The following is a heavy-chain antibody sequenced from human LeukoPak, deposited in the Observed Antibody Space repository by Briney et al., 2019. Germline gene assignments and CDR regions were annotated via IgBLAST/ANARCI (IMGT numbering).Heavy chain of an antibody. CDR3: ARVLSASPGTPIEY. D-gene: IGHD3-10*01. CDR2: ISGGGDGT. CDR1: AFTFSGYA. V-gene: IGHV3-23*01. J-gene: IGHJ4*02. Sequence: GGSLRLSCAASAFTFSGYAMNWVRQGPGKGLEWVSVISGGGDGTYYADSVKGRFTISRDNSRNTVYLQMNSLRAEDTAVYYCARVLSASPGTPIEYWGQGALVTVSS.